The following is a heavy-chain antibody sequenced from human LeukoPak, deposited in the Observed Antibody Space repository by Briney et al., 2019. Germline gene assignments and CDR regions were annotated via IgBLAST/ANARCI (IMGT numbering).Heavy chain of an antibody. V-gene: IGHV3-30*03. CDR1: GFTFSSYG. Sequence: GGSLRLSCAASGFTFSSYGMDWVRQAPGKGLEWVAVISYDGSNKYYADSVKGRFTISRDNSKNTLYLQMNSLRAEDTAVYYCARGIVGATVPYYFDYWGQGTLVTVSS. J-gene: IGHJ4*02. CDR3: ARGIVGATVPYYFDY. D-gene: IGHD1-26*01. CDR2: ISYDGSNK.